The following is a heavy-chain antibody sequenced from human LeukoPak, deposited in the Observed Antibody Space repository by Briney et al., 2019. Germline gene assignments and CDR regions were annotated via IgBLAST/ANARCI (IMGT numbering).Heavy chain of an antibody. CDR2: ISSSSSTI. CDR1: GFPFSSYA. Sequence: GGSLRLSCAASGFPFSSYAMNWVRQAPGKGLEWVSYISSSSSTIYYADSVKGRFTISRDNAKNSLYLQMNSLRAEDTAVYYCALQENYYYYYMDVWGKGTTVTVSS. CDR3: ALQENYYYYYMDV. J-gene: IGHJ6*03. V-gene: IGHV3-48*04.